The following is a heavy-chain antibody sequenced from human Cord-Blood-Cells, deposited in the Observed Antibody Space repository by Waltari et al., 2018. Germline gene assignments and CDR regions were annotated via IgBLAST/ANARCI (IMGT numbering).Heavy chain of an antibody. CDR1: GGSFSGYY. CDR2: INHSGST. CDR3: ARLGVPRSPRQYCSSTSCYGHWFDP. V-gene: IGHV4-34*01. Sequence: QVQLQQWGAGLLKPSETLSLPCAVYGGSFSGYYWTLSRQPPGQGVEWMGEINHSGSTNYNPSLKSRVTISVDTSKNQFSLKLSSVTAADTAVYYCARLGVPRSPRQYCSSTSCYGHWFDPWGQGTLVTVSS. J-gene: IGHJ5*02. D-gene: IGHD2-2*01.